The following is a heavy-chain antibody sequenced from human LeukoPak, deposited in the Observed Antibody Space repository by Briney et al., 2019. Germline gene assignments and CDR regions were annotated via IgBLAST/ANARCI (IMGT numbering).Heavy chain of an antibody. D-gene: IGHD6-19*01. CDR3: AKDVYSSGWSQSEYFDY. CDR2: ISYDGSNK. V-gene: IGHV3-30*18. CDR1: GFTFSSYG. Sequence: PGGSLRLSCAASGFTFSSYGMHWVRQAPGKGLEWVAVISYDGSNKYYADSVKGRFTISRDNSKNTLYLQMNSLRAEDTAVYYCAKDVYSSGWSQSEYFDYWGQGTLVTVSS. J-gene: IGHJ4*02.